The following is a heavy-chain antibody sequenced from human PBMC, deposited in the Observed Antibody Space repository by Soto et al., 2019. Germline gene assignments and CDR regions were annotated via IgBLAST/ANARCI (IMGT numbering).Heavy chain of an antibody. CDR2: IKSKTDGGTT. V-gene: IGHV3-15*01. CDR1: GFTFSNAW. Sequence: EVQLVESGGGLVKPGGSLRLSCAASGFTFSNAWMSWVRQAPGKGLEWVGSIKSKTDGGTTDYAARVRGRFTISRDDSKNTLYRQLNSLKTEDTAVYYCTTRTTVITRGYCSGMDVWGQRTTVTVSS. D-gene: IGHD4-17*01. CDR3: TTRTTVITRGYCSGMDV. J-gene: IGHJ6*02.